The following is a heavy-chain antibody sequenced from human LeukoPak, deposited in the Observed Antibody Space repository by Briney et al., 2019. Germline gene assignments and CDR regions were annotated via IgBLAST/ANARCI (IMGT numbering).Heavy chain of an antibody. Sequence: GGSLRLSCSASGFTFSAYWMSWVRQAPGKGLEWVANIKQDGSENYYVDSVKGRFTISRDNAKNSLYLQMNSLRGEDTAVYYCARDTPGEESHWGQGTLVTVSS. CDR2: IKQDGSEN. J-gene: IGHJ4*02. CDR1: GFTFSAYW. V-gene: IGHV3-7*01. CDR3: ARDTPGEESH. D-gene: IGHD2-2*01.